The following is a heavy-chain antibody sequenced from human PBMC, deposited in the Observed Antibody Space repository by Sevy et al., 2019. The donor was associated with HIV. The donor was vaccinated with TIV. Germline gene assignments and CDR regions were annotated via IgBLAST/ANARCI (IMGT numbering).Heavy chain of an antibody. J-gene: IGHJ4*02. V-gene: IGHV4-59*01. Sequence: SETLSLTCTVSGGSISSYYWSWIRQPPGKGLEWIGYIYYSGSTNYNPSLKSRVTISVDTSKNQFSLGLCSVTAADTAVYYCARERQLVLDYWGQGTLVTVSS. CDR2: IYYSGST. CDR3: ARERQLVLDY. CDR1: GGSISSYY. D-gene: IGHD6-13*01.